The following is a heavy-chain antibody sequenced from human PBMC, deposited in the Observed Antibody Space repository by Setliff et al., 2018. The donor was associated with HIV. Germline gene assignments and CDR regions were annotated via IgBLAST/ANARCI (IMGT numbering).Heavy chain of an antibody. V-gene: IGHV1-69-2*01. CDR1: GYTFTDYY. J-gene: IGHJ3*02. CDR2: VDPENGES. Sequence: ASVKVSCKTSGYTFTDYYMHWVKQAPGKGLEWMGHVDPENGESIYAEKFQGRVTIRADMSVDTVYMEVSSLIYEDTAVYYCATDHWGYYGNAFDIWGQGTMVTVS. D-gene: IGHD3-22*01. CDR3: ATDHWGYYGNAFDI.